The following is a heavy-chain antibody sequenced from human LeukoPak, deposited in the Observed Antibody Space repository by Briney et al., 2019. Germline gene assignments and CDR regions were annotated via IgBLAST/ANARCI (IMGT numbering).Heavy chain of an antibody. CDR3: ARFSLLEARGDAFDI. J-gene: IGHJ3*02. CDR1: GGTFSSYA. CDR2: IIAIFGTA. Sequence: SVKVSCKASGGTFSSYAISWVRQAPGQGLEWMGGIIAIFGTANYAQKFQGRVTITADESTSTAYMELSSLRSEDTAVYYCARFSLLEARGDAFDIWGQGTMVTVSS. V-gene: IGHV1-69*01. D-gene: IGHD2-21*02.